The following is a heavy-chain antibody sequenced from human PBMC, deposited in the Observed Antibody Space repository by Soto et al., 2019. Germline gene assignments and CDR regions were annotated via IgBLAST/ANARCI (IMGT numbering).Heavy chain of an antibody. CDR2: IYYSGNT. Sequence: SETLSLTCTVSGGSISSFYWSWIRQSPGKGLEWIGFIYYSGNTNYNPSLKSRVTMSVDTSNNQFSLKLSSVTAADTAIYYCARNLGYCSTTTCHPYFDPWGQGTLVTVSS. D-gene: IGHD2-2*01. CDR3: ARNLGYCSTTTCHPYFDP. J-gene: IGHJ5*02. CDR1: GGSISSFY. V-gene: IGHV4-59*01.